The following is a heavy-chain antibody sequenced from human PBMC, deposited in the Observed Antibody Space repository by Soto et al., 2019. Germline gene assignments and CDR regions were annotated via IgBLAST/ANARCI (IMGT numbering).Heavy chain of an antibody. J-gene: IGHJ4*02. D-gene: IGHD1-1*01. CDR1: GYRFTSSW. CDR3: ARLPGIVAPGTVFLDN. V-gene: IGHV5-51*01. CDR2: IYPGDSDT. Sequence: GESLKISCKASGYRFTSSWIGWVCQMPGKGLEWMGIIYPGDSDTRYRPSFQGQVTISADKSSSTAYLQWNSLQASDTAMYYCARLPGIVAPGTVFLDNWGQGTMVTVSS.